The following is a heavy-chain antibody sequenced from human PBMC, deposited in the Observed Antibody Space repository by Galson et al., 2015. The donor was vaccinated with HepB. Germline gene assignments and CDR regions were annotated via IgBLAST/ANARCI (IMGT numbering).Heavy chain of an antibody. Sequence: SCKASGYTFTGYYMHWVRQAPGQGLEWMGWINPNSGGTNYAQKFQSRVTMTRDTSISTAYMELSRLRSDDTAVYYCARAGLYDFWSGPHYYYYMDVWGKGTTVTVSS. CDR2: INPNSGGT. CDR3: ARAGLYDFWSGPHYYYYMDV. V-gene: IGHV1-2*02. D-gene: IGHD3-3*01. J-gene: IGHJ6*03. CDR1: GYTFTGYY.